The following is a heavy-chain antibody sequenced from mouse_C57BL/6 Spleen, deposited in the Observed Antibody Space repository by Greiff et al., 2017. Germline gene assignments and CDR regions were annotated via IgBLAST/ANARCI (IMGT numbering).Heavy chain of an antibody. J-gene: IGHJ4*01. Sequence: VQLQQSGPELVKPGASVKMSCKASGYTFTDYNMHWVKQSHGKSLEWIGYINPNNGGTSYNQKFKGKATLTVNKSSSTADMELRSLTSEDSAVYYCAIGYYYAMDYWGQGTSVTVSS. CDR3: AIGYYYAMDY. CDR2: INPNNGGT. D-gene: IGHD1-2*01. V-gene: IGHV1-22*01. CDR1: GYTFTDYN.